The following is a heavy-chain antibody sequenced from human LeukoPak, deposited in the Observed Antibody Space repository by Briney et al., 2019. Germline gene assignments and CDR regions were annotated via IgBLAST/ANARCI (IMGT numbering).Heavy chain of an antibody. J-gene: IGHJ4*02. D-gene: IGHD2-15*01. Sequence: ASVKVSCKASGYTFTGYYMHWVRQAPGQGLEWMGWINPNSGGTNYAQKFQGWVTMTRDTSISTAYMELRSLRSDDTAVYYCARGVVAATGRTPFDYWGQGTLVTVSS. V-gene: IGHV1-2*04. CDR1: GYTFTGYY. CDR3: ARGVVAATGRTPFDY. CDR2: INPNSGGT.